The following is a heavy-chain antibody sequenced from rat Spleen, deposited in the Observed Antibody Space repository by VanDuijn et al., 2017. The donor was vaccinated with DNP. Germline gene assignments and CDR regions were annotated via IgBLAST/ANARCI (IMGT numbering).Heavy chain of an antibody. CDR2: IGYDGGHI. V-gene: IGHV5-20*01. D-gene: IGHD1-1*01. CDR3: AIYFYSGDNWFGY. J-gene: IGHJ3*01. Sequence: EVQLVESGGALVQPGRSLKLSCTASGFTFSDYYMAWVRQAPTKGLEWVAFIGYDGGHIAYGDSVKGRFTISRDNAKSTLYLQMNSLRSEDLATYYCAIYFYSGDNWFGYWGQGTLVTVSS. CDR1: GFTFSDYY.